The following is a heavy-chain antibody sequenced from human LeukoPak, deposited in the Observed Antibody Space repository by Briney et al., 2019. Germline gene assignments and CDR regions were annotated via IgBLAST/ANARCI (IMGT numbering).Heavy chain of an antibody. CDR1: GFIFSTYW. CDR3: VRGFDGYYGFDL. V-gene: IGHV3-7*05. J-gene: IGHJ3*01. CDR2: INQDGNEK. D-gene: IGHD5-24*01. Sequence: GGSLRLSCAASGFIFSTYWMSWVRLAPGKGLEWVANINQDGNEKFYVDSVKGRFTISRDNGRNSLYVQMNSLRAEDTAVYYCVRGFDGYYGFDLWGQGTMVTVSS.